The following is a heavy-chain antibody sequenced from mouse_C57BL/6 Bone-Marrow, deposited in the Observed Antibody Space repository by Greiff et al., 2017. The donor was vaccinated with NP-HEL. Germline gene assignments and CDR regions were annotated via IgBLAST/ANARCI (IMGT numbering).Heavy chain of an antibody. CDR1: GYTFTSYW. V-gene: IGHV1-55*01. CDR2: LYPGSGST. J-gene: IGHJ1*03. Sequence: QVQLQQPGAELVKPGASVQMSCQASGYTFTSYWITWVKQRPGQGLEWIGDLYPGSGSTNYNEKFKSKATLTVDTSSSTAYMQLSSLTSEDSAVYYCARWNWYFDVWGTGTTVTVSS. CDR3: ARWNWYFDV.